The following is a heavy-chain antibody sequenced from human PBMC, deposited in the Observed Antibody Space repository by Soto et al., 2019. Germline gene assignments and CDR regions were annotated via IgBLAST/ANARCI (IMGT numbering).Heavy chain of an antibody. CDR2: ISYDGSNK. CDR3: ARALSWTFDY. J-gene: IGHJ4*02. CDR1: GFTFSSYA. Sequence: GGSLRLSCAASGFTFSSYAMHWVRQAPGKGLEWVAVISYDGSNKYYADSVKGRFTISRDNSKNTLYLQMNSLRAEDTAVYYCARALSWTFDYWGQGTLVTVSS. D-gene: IGHD6-13*01. V-gene: IGHV3-30-3*01.